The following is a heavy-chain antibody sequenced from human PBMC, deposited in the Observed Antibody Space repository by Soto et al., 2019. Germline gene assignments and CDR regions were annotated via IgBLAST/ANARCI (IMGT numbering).Heavy chain of an antibody. CDR3: ASSLSEGMVAATSDY. V-gene: IGHV1-69*12. CDR2: IIPIFGTA. J-gene: IGHJ4*02. CDR1: GGTFSSYA. D-gene: IGHD2-15*01. Sequence: QVQLVQSGAEVKKPGSSVKVSCKASGGTFSSYAISWVRQAPGQGLEWMGGIIPIFGTANYAQKFQGRVTITADESTSNAYMELSSLRSEDTAVYYCASSLSEGMVAATSDYWGQGTLVPVSS.